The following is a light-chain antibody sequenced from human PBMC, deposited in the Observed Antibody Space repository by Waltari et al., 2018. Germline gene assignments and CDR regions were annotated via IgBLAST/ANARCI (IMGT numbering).Light chain of an antibody. CDR1: QNITRF. CDR3: QQYYSYPRT. CDR2: AAS. V-gene: IGKV1-39*01. J-gene: IGKJ1*01. Sequence: DIQMTQSPSSLSASVGDRVTITCRASQNITRFLNWHQQRPGNAPKVLISAASSLQSGVPSRFSGSGSGTDFTLTISCLQSEDFATYYCQQYYSYPRTFGQGTKVEIK.